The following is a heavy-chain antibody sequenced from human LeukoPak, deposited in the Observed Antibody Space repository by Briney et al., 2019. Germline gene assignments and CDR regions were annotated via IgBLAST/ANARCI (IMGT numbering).Heavy chain of an antibody. CDR2: INPNSGGT. Sequence: EAPVKVSCKASGYTFTGYYMHWVRQAPGQGLEWMGWINPNSGGTNYAPKFQGRVTMTRDTSISTAYMELSRLRSDDTAVYYCARDGDFWSGYLFGYWGQGTLVTVSS. J-gene: IGHJ4*02. CDR1: GYTFTGYY. CDR3: ARDGDFWSGYLFGY. V-gene: IGHV1-2*02. D-gene: IGHD3-3*01.